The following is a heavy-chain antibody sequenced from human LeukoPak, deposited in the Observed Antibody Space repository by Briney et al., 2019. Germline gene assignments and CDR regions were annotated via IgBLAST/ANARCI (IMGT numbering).Heavy chain of an antibody. CDR1: GFTFSSYA. J-gene: IGHJ4*02. CDR2: ISGMGGST. D-gene: IGHD2-21*01. Sequence: GGSLRLSCAASGFTFSSYAMSWVRQPPGKGQEWVAAISGMGGSTYYPHSVKGRLTISRDNSKNTLYLQMNSLSTEDTAVYYCAKREVFPQYYFDYWGQGTLVTVSS. CDR3: AKREVFPQYYFDY. V-gene: IGHV3-23*01.